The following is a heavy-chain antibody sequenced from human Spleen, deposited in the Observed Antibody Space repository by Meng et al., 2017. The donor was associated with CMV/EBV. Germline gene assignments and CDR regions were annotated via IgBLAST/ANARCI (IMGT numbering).Heavy chain of an antibody. CDR3: ARGAVVTLWDYYYYGMDV. CDR1: GGTFSSYA. J-gene: IGHJ6*02. D-gene: IGHD4-23*01. V-gene: IGHV1-69*05. CDR2: IIPIFGTA. Sequence: SVKVTCKASGGTFSSYAISWVRQAPGQGLEWMGGIIPIFGTANYAQKFQGRVTITTDESTSTAYMELSSLRSEDTAVYYCARGAVVTLWDYYYYGMDVWGQGTTVTVSS.